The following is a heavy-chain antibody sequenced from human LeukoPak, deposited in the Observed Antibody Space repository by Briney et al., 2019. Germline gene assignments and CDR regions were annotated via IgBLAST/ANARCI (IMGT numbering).Heavy chain of an antibody. J-gene: IGHJ4*02. CDR1: GFTFSTYS. V-gene: IGHV3-48*01. CDR2: ISSSSSTI. Sequence: GGSLRLSCAASGFTFSTYSMNWVRQAPGKGLEWVSYISSSSSTIYYADSVKGRFTISRDNAQNSLYLQMNSLRAEDTAVYYCAKGIIAAAGTLDYWGQGTLVTVSS. D-gene: IGHD6-13*01. CDR3: AKGIIAAAGTLDY.